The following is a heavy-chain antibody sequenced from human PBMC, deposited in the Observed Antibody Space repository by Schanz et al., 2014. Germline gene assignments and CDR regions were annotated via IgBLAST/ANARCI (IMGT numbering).Heavy chain of an antibody. CDR3: ARDRWDWNNAFDI. CDR2: IYSGGST. J-gene: IGHJ3*02. D-gene: IGHD1-1*01. Sequence: VQLVESGGGVVQPGGSLRLSCAASGFTVSNNYMSWVRLAPGKGLEWVSVIYSGGSTYYADSVKGRFTISRDNSKNTLYLQMNSLRAEDTAVYYCARDRWDWNNAFDIWGQGTMVTVSS. CDR1: GFTVSNNY. V-gene: IGHV3-66*01.